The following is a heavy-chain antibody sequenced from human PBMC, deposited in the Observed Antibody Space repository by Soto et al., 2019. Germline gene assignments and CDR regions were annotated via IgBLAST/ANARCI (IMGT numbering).Heavy chain of an antibody. D-gene: IGHD3-10*01. J-gene: IGHJ4*02. CDR2: ISGSGGST. V-gene: IGHV3-23*01. CDR1: GFTFSSYA. Sequence: PGGSLRLSYAASGFTFSSYAMSWVRQAPGKGLEWVSAISGSGGSTYYADSVKGRFTISRDNSKNTLYLQMNSLRAEDTAVYYCAKISQPSRELPKSGNDYWGQGTLVTVSS. CDR3: AKISQPSRELPKSGNDY.